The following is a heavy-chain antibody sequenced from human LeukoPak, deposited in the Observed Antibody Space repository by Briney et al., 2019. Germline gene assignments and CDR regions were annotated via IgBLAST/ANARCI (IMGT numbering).Heavy chain of an antibody. D-gene: IGHD6-6*01. CDR1: GGSFSGYY. CDR2: LHYRGNT. V-gene: IGHV4-59*01. CDR3: ARESSTSQTSLFDS. Sequence: SETLSLTCAVYGGSFSGYYWSWIRQPPGKGLEWIGYLHYRGNTNHNSSLKSRMTISLDTSRNQFSLRLSSVTAADTAIYFCARESSTSQTSLFDSWGQGTLVTVSS. J-gene: IGHJ4*02.